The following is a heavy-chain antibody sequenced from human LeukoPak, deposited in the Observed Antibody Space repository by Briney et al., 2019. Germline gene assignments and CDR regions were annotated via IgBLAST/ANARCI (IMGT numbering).Heavy chain of an antibody. V-gene: IGHV4-38-2*02. Sequence: SETLSLTCTVSGYSITNGYYWDWFGQPPGRGLEWIGNIYRSGSTSYNPSLKSRVTISVDSSKNQFSLKVNSVTAADTAVYYCARRHSSGWFYYWGQGTLVTVSS. CDR1: GYSITNGYY. J-gene: IGHJ4*02. D-gene: IGHD6-19*01. CDR2: IYRSGST. CDR3: ARRHSSGWFYY.